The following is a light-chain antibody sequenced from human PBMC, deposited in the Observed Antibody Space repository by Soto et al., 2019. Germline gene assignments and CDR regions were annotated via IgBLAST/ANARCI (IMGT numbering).Light chain of an antibody. CDR2: IAS. V-gene: IGKV1-9*01. CDR3: QQLDSMPIT. CDR1: QGIRSY. Sequence: NPLTQSPSSLSACVGDRVAIHCRASQGIRSYLAWYQQKPGEAPKLLISIASILQSGVPSRFSGSGSGTDFVLTISSLQPEDSATYYCQQLDSMPITFGQGTRLEIK. J-gene: IGKJ5*01.